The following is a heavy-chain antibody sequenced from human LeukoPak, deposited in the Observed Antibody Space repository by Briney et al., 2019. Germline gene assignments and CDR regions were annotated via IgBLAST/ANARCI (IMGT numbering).Heavy chain of an antibody. CDR2: ISYDGSNK. V-gene: IGHV3-30*04. CDR3: ARDWFDY. CDR1: GFTFSSYA. Sequence: GGSLRLSCAASGFTFSSYAMHWVRKAPGKGLEWVAVISYDGSNKYYADSVKGRFTNSRDNSKNTLYLQMNSLRADDTAVYYCARDWFDYWGQGTLVTVSS. J-gene: IGHJ4*02.